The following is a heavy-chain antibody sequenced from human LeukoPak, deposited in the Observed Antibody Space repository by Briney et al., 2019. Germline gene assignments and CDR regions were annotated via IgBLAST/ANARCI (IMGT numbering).Heavy chain of an antibody. CDR1: GFTVSSNS. CDR3: ARRAGAYSHPYDY. CDR2: IYSDNT. J-gene: IGHJ4*02. Sequence: GGSLILSCTASGFTVSSNSMSWVRPPPGEGVEWVSFIYSDNTHYSDSVKGRFTISRDNSKNTLYLQMNSLRAEDTAVYYCARRAGAYSHPYDYWGQGTLVTVSS. V-gene: IGHV3-53*01. D-gene: IGHD4/OR15-4a*01.